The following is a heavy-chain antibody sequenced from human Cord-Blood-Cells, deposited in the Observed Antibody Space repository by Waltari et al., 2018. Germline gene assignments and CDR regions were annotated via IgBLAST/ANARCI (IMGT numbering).Heavy chain of an antibody. V-gene: IGHV4-34*01. D-gene: IGHD2-21*02. J-gene: IGHJ3*02. CDR3: ARGYRHRPREFVVVTAIPHAFDI. Sequence: QVQLQQWGAGLLKPSETLSLTCAVYGGSFSGYYWSWIRQPPGKGLEWIGEIKHSGSTNYNPSLKSRGTISVDTSKNQLSLKLSSVTAADTAVYYCARGYRHRPREFVVVTAIPHAFDIWGQGTMVTVSS. CDR2: IKHSGST. CDR1: GGSFSGYY.